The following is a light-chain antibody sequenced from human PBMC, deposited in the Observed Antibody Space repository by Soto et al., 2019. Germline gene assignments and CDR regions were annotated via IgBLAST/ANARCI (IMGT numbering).Light chain of an antibody. J-gene: IGKJ5*01. CDR1: QGISNY. CDR3: QQTYTTPEIT. V-gene: IGKV1-27*01. Sequence: DIQMTQSPSSLSASVGDRVTITCQASQGISNYLAWYQQKPGKIPKLLIYGASTLQSGVPSRFVGRGSGTDFTLTISSLQPEDFAIYYCQQTYTTPEITFGQGTRLEIK. CDR2: GAS.